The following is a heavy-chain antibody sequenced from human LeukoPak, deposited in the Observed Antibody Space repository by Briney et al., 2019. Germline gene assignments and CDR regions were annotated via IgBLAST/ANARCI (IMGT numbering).Heavy chain of an antibody. CDR2: ISADGDST. CDR1: GFTFDDYV. J-gene: IGHJ3*02. D-gene: IGHD2-15*01. V-gene: IGHV3-43*02. Sequence: PGGPLRLSCAASGFTFDDYVMHWVRQAPGKGLEWVSLISADGDSTYYADSVKGRFTISRDNRKNSLYMEMRSLRTEDTALYYCAKYGLVVGDSTADAFDMWGQGTMVTVSS. CDR3: AKYGLVVGDSTADAFDM.